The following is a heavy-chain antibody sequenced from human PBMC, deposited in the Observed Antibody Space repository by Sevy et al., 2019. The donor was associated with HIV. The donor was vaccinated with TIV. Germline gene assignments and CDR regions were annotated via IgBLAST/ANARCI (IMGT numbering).Heavy chain of an antibody. CDR1: GYTLTQLS. V-gene: IGHV1-24*01. D-gene: IGHD3-22*01. CDR2: FDPEDGET. J-gene: IGHJ4*02. Sequence: ASVKVSCKVSGYTLTQLSMNWVRQAPGKGLEWMGSFDPEDGETLYAQKFQGRVTMTEDTSTDTAYMELRSLRSEDTAVYYCATTKDYYDSSGSPFDYWGQGTLVTVSS. CDR3: ATTKDYYDSSGSPFDY.